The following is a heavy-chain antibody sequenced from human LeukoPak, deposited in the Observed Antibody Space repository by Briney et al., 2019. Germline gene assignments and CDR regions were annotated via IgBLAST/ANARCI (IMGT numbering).Heavy chain of an antibody. Sequence: ASVKDSCKASGYTFTSYGISSVRQAPGQGLEWMGWISAYNGNTNYAQKLQGRVTMTTDTSTSTAYRELRSLRSDDTGVYYCARDHDYYDSSGYYPPGGGYWGQGTLVTVSS. V-gene: IGHV1-18*01. J-gene: IGHJ4*02. CDR2: ISAYNGNT. D-gene: IGHD3-22*01. CDR3: ARDHDYYDSSGYYPPGGGY. CDR1: GYTFTSYG.